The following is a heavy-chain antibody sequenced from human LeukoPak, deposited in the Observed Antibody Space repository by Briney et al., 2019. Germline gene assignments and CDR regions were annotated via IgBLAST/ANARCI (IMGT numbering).Heavy chain of an antibody. J-gene: IGHJ5*02. V-gene: IGHV4-30-4*01. CDR1: GGSISSGDYY. D-gene: IGHD3-10*01. Sequence: SETLSLTCTVSGGSISSGDYYWSWIRQPPGKGLEWIGYIYYSGSTYYNPSLKSRVTISVDTSKNQFSLKLSSVTAADTAVYYCARDFHYGSGSYYRYNWFDPWGQGTLVTVSS. CDR2: IYYSGST. CDR3: ARDFHYGSGSYYRYNWFDP.